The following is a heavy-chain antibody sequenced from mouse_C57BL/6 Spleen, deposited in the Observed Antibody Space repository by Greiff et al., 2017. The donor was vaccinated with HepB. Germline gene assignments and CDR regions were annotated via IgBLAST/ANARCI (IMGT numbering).Heavy chain of an antibody. CDR3: ARSGYDYDWYFDV. CDR2: IYPRSGNT. J-gene: IGHJ1*03. V-gene: IGHV1-81*01. CDR1: GYTFTSYG. D-gene: IGHD2-4*01. Sequence: QVQLQQSGAELARPGASVKLSCKASGYTFTSYGISWVKQSTGQGLEWIGEIYPRSGNTYYNEKFKGKATLTADKSSSTAYMELRSLTSEDSAVYFCARSGYDYDWYFDVWGTGTTVTVSS.